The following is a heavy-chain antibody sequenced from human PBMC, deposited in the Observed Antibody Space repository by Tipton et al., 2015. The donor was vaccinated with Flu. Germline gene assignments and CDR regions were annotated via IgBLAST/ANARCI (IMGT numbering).Heavy chain of an antibody. CDR2: IYYTGST. V-gene: IGHV4-61*08. D-gene: IGHD3-22*01. CDR3: ARAADSRGYAAGFDS. J-gene: IGHJ4*02. Sequence: TLSLTCTVSGGSVSSGGYYWSWLRQPPGKGLEWLGYIYYTGSTNYNPSLKSRVTISVDTSKNQFSLKLSSVIAADTAVYYCARAADSRGYAAGFDSWGQGTLVPVSS. CDR1: GGSVSSGGYY.